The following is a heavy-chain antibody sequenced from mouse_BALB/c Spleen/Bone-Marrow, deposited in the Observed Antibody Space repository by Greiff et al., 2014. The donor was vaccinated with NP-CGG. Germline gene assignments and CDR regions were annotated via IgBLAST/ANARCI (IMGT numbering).Heavy chain of an antibody. CDR2: IWAGGST. Sequence: VQLQESGPGLVTPSQSLSITCTVSGFSFTSYGVHWVRQPPGKGLEWLGVIWAGGSTNYYSALMSRLSISKDNSKSQVFLKMNSLQTDDTAMYYCAREGDYYGSSDYWGQGTTLTVSS. CDR3: AREGDYYGSSDY. D-gene: IGHD1-1*01. V-gene: IGHV2-9*02. J-gene: IGHJ2*01. CDR1: GFSFTSYG.